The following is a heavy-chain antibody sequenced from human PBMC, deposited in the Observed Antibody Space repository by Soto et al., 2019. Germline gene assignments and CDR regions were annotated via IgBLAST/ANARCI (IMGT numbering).Heavy chain of an antibody. D-gene: IGHD1-1*01. V-gene: IGHV4-4*02. CDR2: VYHSGST. CDR1: GGSISASNW. Sequence: SETLSLTCAVSGGSISASNWWSWVRQPPGKGLEWIGEVYHSGSTNYNPSFKSRVAMSVDKSKNQFSLKLNSVTAADTALYYCARTSTSGNRFDYWGQGSLVTVSS. CDR3: ARTSTSGNRFDY. J-gene: IGHJ4*02.